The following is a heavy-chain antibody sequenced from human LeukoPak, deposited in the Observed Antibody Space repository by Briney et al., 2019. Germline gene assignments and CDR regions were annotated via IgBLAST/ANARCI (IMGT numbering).Heavy chain of an antibody. Sequence: SETLSLTCAVSGGPISSGTYYWGWIRQPPGKGLEWIGSIYYSGSTYYNPSLKSRVTISVDTSKNQFSLKLSSVTAADTAVFYCARHLWLQDPFDYWGQGALVTVSS. CDR2: IYYSGST. D-gene: IGHD5-24*01. V-gene: IGHV4-39*01. J-gene: IGHJ4*02. CDR3: ARHLWLQDPFDY. CDR1: GGPISSGTYY.